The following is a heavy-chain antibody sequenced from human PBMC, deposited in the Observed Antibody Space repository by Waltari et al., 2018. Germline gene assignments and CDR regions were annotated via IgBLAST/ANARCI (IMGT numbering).Heavy chain of an antibody. Sequence: QVQLQQWGAGLLKPSETLSLTCAVYGGSFSGYYWSWIRQPPGKGLEWIGEINHSGSTNYNPSLKSRVTISVDTSKTQFSLKLSSVTAADTAVYYCARGAVGATRNWFDPWGQGTLVTVSS. CDR1: GGSFSGYY. V-gene: IGHV4-34*01. D-gene: IGHD1-26*01. J-gene: IGHJ5*02. CDR3: ARGAVGATRNWFDP. CDR2: INHSGST.